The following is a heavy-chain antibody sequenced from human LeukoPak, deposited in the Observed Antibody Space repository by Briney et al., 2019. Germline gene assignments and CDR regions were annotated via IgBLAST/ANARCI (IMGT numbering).Heavy chain of an antibody. CDR2: ISSSGST. J-gene: IGHJ3*02. D-gene: IGHD3-22*01. Sequence: SQTLSLTCTVSGDPISSGDYYWSWIRQPAGKGLEWIGRISSSGSTNYNPSLKSRVTISVYTSKNQFSLKLSSVTAADTAVYFCARGPYSYDSSGAFDIWGQGTMVTVSS. V-gene: IGHV4-61*02. CDR1: GDPISSGDYY. CDR3: ARGPYSYDSSGAFDI.